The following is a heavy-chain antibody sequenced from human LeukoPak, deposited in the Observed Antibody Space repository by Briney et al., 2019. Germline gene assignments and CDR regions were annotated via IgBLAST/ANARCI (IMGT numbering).Heavy chain of an antibody. Sequence: SETLSLTCTISGSSITSVSHYWGWIPQPPGKGLEWIGDIYYTGSTYYSPSLRSRVTMSVHTSENQFSLRLNSVTAVDTAVYYCARRWGNIVGVTYGYWGQGTLVTVSS. CDR1: GSSITSVSHY. V-gene: IGHV4-39*01. CDR2: IYYTGST. J-gene: IGHJ4*02. CDR3: ARRWGNIVGVTYGY. D-gene: IGHD3-16*01.